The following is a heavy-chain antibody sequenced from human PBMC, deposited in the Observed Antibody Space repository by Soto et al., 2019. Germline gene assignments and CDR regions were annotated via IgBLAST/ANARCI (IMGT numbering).Heavy chain of an antibody. CDR1: GGSISSGDYY. CDR2: IYYSGST. J-gene: IGHJ4*02. D-gene: IGHD3-22*01. V-gene: IGHV4-30-4*01. CDR3: ARANDYYDSSGYLNFDY. Sequence: KPSETLSLTCTVSGGSISSGDYYWSWIRQPPGKGLEWIGYIYYSGSTYYNPSLKSRVTISVDTSKNQFSLKLSSVTAADTAVYYCARANDYYDSSGYLNFDYWGQGTLVTVSS.